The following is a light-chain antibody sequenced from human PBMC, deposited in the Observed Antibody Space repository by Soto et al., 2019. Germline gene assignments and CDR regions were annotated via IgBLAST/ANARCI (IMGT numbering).Light chain of an antibody. CDR2: LTS. CDR1: QALNTR. V-gene: IGKV3-11*01. Sequence: EIVLTQSPATLSAFPGDRVTLSCRASQALNTRLAWYQHKPGQAPRLLIYLTSNRAAGVPARFSAWGSETDFTLTISDVEPEDFAVYYCHQRQSWPRTFGQGTKVEMK. J-gene: IGKJ1*01. CDR3: HQRQSWPRT.